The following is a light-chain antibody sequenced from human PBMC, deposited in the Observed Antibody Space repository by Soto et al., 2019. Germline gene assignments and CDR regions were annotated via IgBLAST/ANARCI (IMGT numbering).Light chain of an antibody. J-gene: IGKJ3*01. Sequence: DIQMTQSPSSLAASVGDSVTISCRASQGIANYLAWYQQKPGKAPKLLIYAASTLQSGVSSRFTGGGSGTDFSLTISSLQPEDVATYFCQNYNWPPFTFGPGTKVAIK. CDR1: QGIANY. CDR2: AAS. CDR3: QNYNWPPFT. V-gene: IGKV1-27*01.